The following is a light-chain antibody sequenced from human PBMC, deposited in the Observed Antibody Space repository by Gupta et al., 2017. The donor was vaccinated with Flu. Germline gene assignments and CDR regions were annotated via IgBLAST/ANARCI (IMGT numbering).Light chain of an antibody. J-gene: IGLJ2*01. CDR2: EVT. CDR1: SNAVGGYYS. CDR3: STGTSTGTLV. V-gene: IGLV2-14*01. Sequence: SALTQPDSLSGYPGQSITISCTVTSNAVGGYYSVSWYQQHPGKCPKLIIYEVTDRPSGVAARFSGSKSGNAAALTISGRKEEDEADYYFSTGTSTGTLVFGGGTKLTVL.